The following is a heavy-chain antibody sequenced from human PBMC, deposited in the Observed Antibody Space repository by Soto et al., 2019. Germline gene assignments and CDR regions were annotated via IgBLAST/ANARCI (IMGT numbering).Heavy chain of an antibody. D-gene: IGHD6-19*01. J-gene: IGHJ4*02. CDR3: AKGGRQWLVTSDFNY. V-gene: IGHV3-64*04. CDR1: GFTFSSYA. Sequence: PGGSLRLSCAASGFTFSSYAMHWVRQAPGKGLEYVSSISTNGGSTHYADSVKGRFTISRDSSKNTVSLEMTSLRAEDTAVYYCAKGGRQWLVTSDFNYWGQGALVTVSS. CDR2: ISTNGGST.